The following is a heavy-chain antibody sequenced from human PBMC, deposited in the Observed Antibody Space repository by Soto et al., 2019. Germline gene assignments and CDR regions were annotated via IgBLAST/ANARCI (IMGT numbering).Heavy chain of an antibody. J-gene: IGHJ5*02. CDR2: IIPIFGTA. Sequence: QVQLVQSGAEVKKPGSSVKVSCKASGGTFSSYAISWVRQAPGQGLEWMGGIIPIFGTANYAQKFQGRVTITADESTSTAHMELSSLRSEDTAVYYCARDGAYCSGGSCYSGPPWFDPWGQGTLVTVSS. D-gene: IGHD2-15*01. CDR3: ARDGAYCSGGSCYSGPPWFDP. V-gene: IGHV1-69*01. CDR1: GGTFSSYA.